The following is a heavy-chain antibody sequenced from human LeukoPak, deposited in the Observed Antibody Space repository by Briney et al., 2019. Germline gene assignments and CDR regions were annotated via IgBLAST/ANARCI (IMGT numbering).Heavy chain of an antibody. CDR1: GYTFTSYD. V-gene: IGHV1-8*01. CDR3: ARVKGSGYVGY. J-gene: IGHJ4*02. CDR2: MNPNRGDT. Sequence: ASVKVSCKASGYTFTSYDIHWVRQATGQGLEWMGRMNPNRGDTDYAQKFQGRVTMTRDTSISTAYMELSRLRSDDTAVYYCARVKGSGYVGYWGQGTLVTVSS. D-gene: IGHD2-15*01.